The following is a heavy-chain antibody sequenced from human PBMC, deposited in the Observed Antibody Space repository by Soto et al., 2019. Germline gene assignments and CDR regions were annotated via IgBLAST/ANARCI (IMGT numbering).Heavy chain of an antibody. D-gene: IGHD3-10*01. CDR1: GFTFSSYA. V-gene: IGHV3-23*01. Sequence: PXESLRLSGAASGFTFSSYAMSGVRQAPGKGLEWGSAMSGSGGSTYYADSVKGRFTISRDNSKTTLYLQMNSLRAEDTAVYYCAKAYYGSGSYPPYYYYYGMDVWGQGTTVTVSS. CDR3: AKAYYGSGSYPPYYYYYGMDV. CDR2: MSGSGGST. J-gene: IGHJ6*02.